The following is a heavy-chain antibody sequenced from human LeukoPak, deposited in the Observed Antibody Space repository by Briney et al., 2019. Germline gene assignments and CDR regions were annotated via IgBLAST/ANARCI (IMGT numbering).Heavy chain of an antibody. CDR2: IHTSGSA. CDR3: ARTLMPSIHEAFHI. J-gene: IGHJ3*02. V-gene: IGHV4-61*02. CDR1: GGSITSGGYS. D-gene: IGHD2-2*01. Sequence: PSETLPLTCTVSGGSITSGGYSWNWIRQPAGKGLEWIGRIHTSGSANYNSSLKSRVTFSVDTSKNHFSLNLSSVTAADTAIYYCARTLMPSIHEAFHIWGQGTTVTVSS.